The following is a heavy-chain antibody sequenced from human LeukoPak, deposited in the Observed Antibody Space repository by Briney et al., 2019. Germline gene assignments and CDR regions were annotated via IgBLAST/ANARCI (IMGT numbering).Heavy chain of an antibody. CDR1: GLIFSDHY. V-gene: IGHV3-11*01. CDR2: ISVSGSSI. CDR3: ASEFFDWLPPDY. D-gene: IGHD3/OR15-3a*01. Sequence: GGSLRLSCAASGLIFSDHYMSWLRQAPGKGLEWVSYISVSGSSIYYADSVKGRFTISRDNAKNSLYLQMNSLRAEDTAVYYCASEFFDWLPPDYWGQGTLVTVSS. J-gene: IGHJ4*02.